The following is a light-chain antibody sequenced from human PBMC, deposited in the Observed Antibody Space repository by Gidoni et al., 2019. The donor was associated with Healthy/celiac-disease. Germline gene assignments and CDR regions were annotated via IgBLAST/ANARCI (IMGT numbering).Light chain of an antibody. CDR1: QSVSSY. Sequence: EIVLTQSPATLSLSPGERATLSCRASQSVSSYLAWYQQKPGQAPRRLIYDASNRATGIPARFSGSGSGTDFTLTISSLEPEDFAVYYCQQRSNWHPWKVXQGTKVEIK. V-gene: IGKV3-11*01. J-gene: IGKJ1*01. CDR2: DAS. CDR3: QQRSNWHPWK.